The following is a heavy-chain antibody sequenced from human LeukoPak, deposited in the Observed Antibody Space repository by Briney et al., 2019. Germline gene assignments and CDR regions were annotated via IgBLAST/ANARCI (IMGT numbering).Heavy chain of an antibody. Sequence: ASVKVSCKASGYTFTGYYMHWVRQAPGQGLEWVGWIDPNSGDTKYAQKFQDRVTMTRDTSVSTASMELSRLTSDDTAVYYCARWNSGAVAGTHFDYWGQGTLVTVSS. CDR2: IDPNSGDT. D-gene: IGHD6-19*01. CDR3: ARWNSGAVAGTHFDY. V-gene: IGHV1-2*02. CDR1: GYTFTGYY. J-gene: IGHJ4*02.